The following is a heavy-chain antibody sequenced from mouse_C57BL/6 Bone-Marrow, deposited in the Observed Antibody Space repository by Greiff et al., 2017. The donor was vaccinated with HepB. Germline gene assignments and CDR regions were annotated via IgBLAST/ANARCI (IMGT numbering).Heavy chain of an antibody. CDR3: ARSGYSNYLYAMDY. V-gene: IGHV1-63*01. D-gene: IGHD2-5*01. CDR2: IYPGGGYT. Sequence: VKLVESGAELVRPGTSVKMSCKASGYTFTNYWIGWAKQRPGHGLEWIGDIYPGGGYTNYNEKFKGKATLTADKSSSTAYMQFSSLTSEDSAIYYCARSGYSNYLYAMDYWGQGTSVTVSS. CDR1: GYTFTNYW. J-gene: IGHJ4*01.